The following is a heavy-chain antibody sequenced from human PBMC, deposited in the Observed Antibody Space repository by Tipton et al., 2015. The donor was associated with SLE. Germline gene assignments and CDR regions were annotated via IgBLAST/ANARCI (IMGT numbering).Heavy chain of an antibody. CDR2: INPRGGST. Sequence: QSGPEVKKPGASVKVFCKASGYTFTSYYIHWVRQAPGQGLEWMGIINPRGGSTSYAQKFQGRVTMTRDTSTSTVYMELSSLRSEDTAVYYCARGKAVTSFGGVVGGCYYMDVWGKGTTVTVSS. V-gene: IGHV1-46*03. CDR3: ARGKAVTSFGGVVGGCYYMDV. D-gene: IGHD3-3*01. CDR1: GYTFTSYY. J-gene: IGHJ6*03.